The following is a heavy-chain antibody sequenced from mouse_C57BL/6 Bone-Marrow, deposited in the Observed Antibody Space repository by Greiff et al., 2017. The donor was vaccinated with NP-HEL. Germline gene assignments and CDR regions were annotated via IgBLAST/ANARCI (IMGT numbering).Heavy chain of an antibody. CDR2: ISDGGSYT. CDR3: ARARSTMITSYAMDY. Sequence: EVKLQESGGGLVKPGGSLKLSCAASGFTFSSYAMSWVRQTPEKRLEWVATISDGGSYTYYPDNVKGRFTISRDNAKNNLYLQMSHLKSEDTAMYYCARARSTMITSYAMDYWGQGTSVTVSS. J-gene: IGHJ4*01. CDR1: GFTFSSYA. V-gene: IGHV5-4*03. D-gene: IGHD2-4*01.